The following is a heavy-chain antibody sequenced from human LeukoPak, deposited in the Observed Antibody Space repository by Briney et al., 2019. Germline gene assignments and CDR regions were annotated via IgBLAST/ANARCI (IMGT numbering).Heavy chain of an antibody. J-gene: IGHJ4*02. CDR1: GGXISSYY. CDR2: IYYSGST. Sequence: SETLSLTCTVSGGXISSYYCTWIRQPPGKGLEWIGYIYYSGSTNYNPSLKSRVTISVDTSKNQFSLKLTSVTAADTAVYYCARVQNGELDYWGQGTLVTVSS. D-gene: IGHD1-26*01. V-gene: IGHV4-59*01. CDR3: ARVQNGELDY.